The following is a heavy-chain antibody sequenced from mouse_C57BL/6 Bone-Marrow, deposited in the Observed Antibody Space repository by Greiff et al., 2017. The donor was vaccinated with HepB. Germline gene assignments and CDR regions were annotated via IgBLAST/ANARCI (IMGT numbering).Heavy chain of an antibody. Sequence: VQLQQSGAELARPGASVKLSCKASGYTFTSSGISWVKQRTGQGLEWIGEIYPRSGNTYYNEKFKGKATRTADKSSSPAYMELRSLTAEDSAVYFCARYDYGYDEGFAYWGQGTLVTVSA. J-gene: IGHJ3*01. V-gene: IGHV1-81*01. CDR1: GYTFTSSG. D-gene: IGHD2-2*01. CDR2: IYPRSGNT. CDR3: ARYDYGYDEGFAY.